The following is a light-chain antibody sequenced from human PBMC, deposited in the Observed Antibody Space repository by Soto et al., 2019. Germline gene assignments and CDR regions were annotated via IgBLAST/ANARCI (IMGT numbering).Light chain of an antibody. CDR3: QHDNSFRWT. J-gene: IGKJ1*01. V-gene: IGKV1-12*02. CDR2: GAP. CDR1: QGISIW. Sequence: DIQMTQSPSSVSASVGDRVTITCRASQGISIWLAWYQQKPGKAPKLLIYGAPSFQSGVPSRISGSGSGKDFTLTISILQPEDFATYYFQHDNSFRWTSGKGTKVEIK.